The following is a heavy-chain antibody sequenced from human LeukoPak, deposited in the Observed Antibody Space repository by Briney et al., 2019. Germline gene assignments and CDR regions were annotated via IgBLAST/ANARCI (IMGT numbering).Heavy chain of an antibody. V-gene: IGHV4-39*01. D-gene: IGHD3-3*01. CDR1: GGSISSSSYS. CDR2: IYYSGST. Sequence: SETLSLTCTVSGGSISSSSYSWGWIRQPPGKGLEWIGSIYYSGSTYYNPSLKSRVTISVDTSKNQFSLKLSSVTAADTAVYYCARLYYDFWSGYYTAWFDPWGQGTLVTVSS. J-gene: IGHJ5*02. CDR3: ARLYYDFWSGYYTAWFDP.